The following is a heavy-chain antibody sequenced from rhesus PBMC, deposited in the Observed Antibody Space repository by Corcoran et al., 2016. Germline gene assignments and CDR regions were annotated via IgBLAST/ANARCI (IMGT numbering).Heavy chain of an antibody. V-gene: IGHV4-165*01. CDR3: ARAYEDDYGYYYTGTFDY. D-gene: IGHD3-9*01. J-gene: IGHJ4*01. Sequence: QVQLQESGPGLVKPSETLSLTCAVSGGSISGYYYWRWIRQPPGKGLEGIGYISGSSCSTYYNPSLTRLVTISTDTSKNQFSLKLSSVTAADAAVYDWARAYEDDYGYYYTGTFDYWGQGVLVTVSS. CDR2: ISGSSCST. CDR1: GGSISGYY.